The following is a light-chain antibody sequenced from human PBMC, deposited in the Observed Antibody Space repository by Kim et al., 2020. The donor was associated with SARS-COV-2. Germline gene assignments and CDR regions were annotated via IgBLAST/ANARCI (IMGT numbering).Light chain of an antibody. V-gene: IGLV3-1*01. Sequence: SPGKTASIACSGDKLGDKDACWYQRKPGQSPVLVIYQDSKRPSGIPERFSGSNSGNTATLTISGTQAMDEADYYCQAWDSSTDVVFGGGTQLTVL. CDR3: QAWDSSTDVV. CDR2: QDS. J-gene: IGLJ2*01. CDR1: KLGDKD.